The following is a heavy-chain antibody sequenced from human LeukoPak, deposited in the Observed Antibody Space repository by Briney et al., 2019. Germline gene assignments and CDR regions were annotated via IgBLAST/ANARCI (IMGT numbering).Heavy chain of an antibody. J-gene: IGHJ4*02. CDR3: AKDNDGLSSGFDY. D-gene: IGHD6-19*01. CDR2: FYSGGST. V-gene: IGHV3-53*05. Sequence: GGSLRLSCAASGFTVSSTYMSWVRQAPGKGLEWVSVFYSGGSTYYADSVKGRFTISRDTSKNTLYLQMNSLRAEDTALYYCAKDNDGLSSGFDYWGQGTLVTVSS. CDR1: GFTVSSTY.